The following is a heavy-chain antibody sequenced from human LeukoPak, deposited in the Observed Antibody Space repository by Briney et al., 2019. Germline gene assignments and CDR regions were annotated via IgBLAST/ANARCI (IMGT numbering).Heavy chain of an antibody. CDR1: GFTFSSNG. J-gene: IGHJ4*02. CDR3: AKDAQSGFDYSNSLEY. CDR2: IWSDGTEK. Sequence: GGSLRLSCAASGFTFSSNGMHWVREAPGKGLEWGAVIWSDGTEKYYADAVKGRFTISRNNSSNTLYLQMHILSGDASTVYYCAKDAQSGFDYSNSLEYWGQGTLVTVSS. D-gene: IGHD4-11*01. V-gene: IGHV3-33*06.